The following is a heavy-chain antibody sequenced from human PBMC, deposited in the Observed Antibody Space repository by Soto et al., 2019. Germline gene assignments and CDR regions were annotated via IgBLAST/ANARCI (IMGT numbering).Heavy chain of an antibody. Sequence: GASVKVSCKASGYTFTSYYMHWVRQAPGQGLEWMGIINPSGGSTTYAQKFRGRLTMTRDTSTSTVYMELSSLRSEDTAVYYCASGSNIVGATMAYWGQGTLVTVSS. D-gene: IGHD1-26*01. CDR3: ASGSNIVGATMAY. V-gene: IGHV1-46*01. J-gene: IGHJ4*02. CDR1: GYTFTSYY. CDR2: INPSGGST.